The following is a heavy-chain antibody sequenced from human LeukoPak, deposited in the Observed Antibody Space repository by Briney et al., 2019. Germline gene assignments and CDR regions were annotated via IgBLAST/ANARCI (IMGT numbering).Heavy chain of an antibody. J-gene: IGHJ4*02. Sequence: ASVKVSCKASGYTFTSYCMHWVRQAPGQGLEWMGIINPSGGSTSYAQKFQGRVTMTRDTSTSTVYMELSSLRSEDTAVYYCAREGVTSGYSGYDIGYWGQGTLVTVSS. CDR1: GYTFTSYC. V-gene: IGHV1-46*01. CDR2: INPSGGST. D-gene: IGHD5-12*01. CDR3: AREGVTSGYSGYDIGY.